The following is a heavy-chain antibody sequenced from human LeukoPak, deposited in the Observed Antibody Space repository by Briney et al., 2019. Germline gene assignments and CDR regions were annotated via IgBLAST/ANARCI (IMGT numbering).Heavy chain of an antibody. V-gene: IGHV4-34*01. CDR2: INHSGST. J-gene: IGHJ4*02. D-gene: IGHD6-13*01. CDR1: GVSFSGYC. Sequence: PSESLTLTCAVYGVSFSGYCWRWIRQPPGKGLEWIGEINHSGSTNYNPSLKSRVTISVDTSKNQFSLKLSSVTAADTAVYYCARVGDSSSFSYWGQGTLVTVSS. CDR3: ARVGDSSSFSY.